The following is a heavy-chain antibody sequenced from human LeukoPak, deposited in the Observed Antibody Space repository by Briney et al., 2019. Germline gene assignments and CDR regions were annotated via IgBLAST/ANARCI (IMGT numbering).Heavy chain of an antibody. V-gene: IGHV4-39*01. J-gene: IGHJ5*02. CDR1: GGSISSSSYY. D-gene: IGHD6-13*01. Sequence: PSETLSLTCTVSGGSISSSSYYWGWIRQPPGKGLEWIGSIYYSGSTYYNPSLKSRVTISVDTSKNQFSLKLSSGTAADTAVYYCARQRRQSSSWYQNWFDPWGQGTLVTVSS. CDR3: ARQRRQSSSWYQNWFDP. CDR2: IYYSGST.